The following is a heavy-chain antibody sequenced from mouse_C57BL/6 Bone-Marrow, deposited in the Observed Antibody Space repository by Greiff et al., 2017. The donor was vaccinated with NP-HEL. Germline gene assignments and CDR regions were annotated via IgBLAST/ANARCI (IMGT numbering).Heavy chain of an antibody. CDR1: GYSITSDY. D-gene: IGHD1-1*01. J-gene: IGHJ1*03. Sequence: EVQLQQSGPGLAKPSQTLSLTCSVTGYSITSDYWNWIRKFPGNKLEYMGYISYSGSTYYNPSLKSRISITRDTSKNQYYLQLNSVTTEDTATYYCARYHYYGSSLWYFDVWGTGTTVTVSS. V-gene: IGHV3-8*01. CDR2: ISYSGST. CDR3: ARYHYYGSSLWYFDV.